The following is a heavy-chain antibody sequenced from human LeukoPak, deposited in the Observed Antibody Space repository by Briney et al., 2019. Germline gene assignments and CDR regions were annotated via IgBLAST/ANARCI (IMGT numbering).Heavy chain of an antibody. Sequence: PGGSLRLSCAASGFTFSNYAMSWVRQAPGKGLEWVSVIYSGGSTYYADSVKGRFTISRDDSKNTLYLQMNSLRAEDTAVYYCARASSAAAGYYFDYWGQGTLVTVSS. J-gene: IGHJ4*02. D-gene: IGHD6-13*01. CDR3: ARASSAAAGYYFDY. CDR2: IYSGGST. CDR1: GFTFSNYA. V-gene: IGHV3-53*01.